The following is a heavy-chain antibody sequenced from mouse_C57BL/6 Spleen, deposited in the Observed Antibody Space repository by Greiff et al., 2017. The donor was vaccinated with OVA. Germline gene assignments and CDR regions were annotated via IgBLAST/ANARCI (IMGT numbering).Heavy chain of an antibody. CDR3: AIHYYCSSDWYFDV. Sequence: VQVVESGPGLVAPSQRLSFPCTVSGFSLTSYAISWVRQPPGKGLEWLGVIWTGGGTHTTSALSSSLSISKDNSKSQVFLNMNRLQTDDTARYYCAIHYYCSSDWYFDVWGTGTTVTVSS. J-gene: IGHJ1*03. CDR1: GFSLTSYA. D-gene: IGHD1-1*01. CDR2: IWTGGGT. V-gene: IGHV2-9-1*01.